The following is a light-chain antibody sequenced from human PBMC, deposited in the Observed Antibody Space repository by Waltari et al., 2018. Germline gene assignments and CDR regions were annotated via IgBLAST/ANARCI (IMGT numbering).Light chain of an antibody. CDR2: GAS. J-gene: IGKJ2*01. CDR1: QGINHH. CDR3: QKYNSAPWT. V-gene: IGKV1-27*01. Sequence: DIQLTQSPSSLSASVGDRVTITCRATQGINHHLAWYQQKPGKVPKLLIYGASSLQYGVPSRFSGSGFGTEFTLTISNLQPEDVATYYCQKYNSAPWTFGQGTKLEI.